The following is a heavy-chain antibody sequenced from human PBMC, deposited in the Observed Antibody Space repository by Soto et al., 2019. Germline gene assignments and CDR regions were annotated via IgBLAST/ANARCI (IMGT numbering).Heavy chain of an antibody. CDR3: ARGIGYCSSINCYSSRRLRFDS. D-gene: IGHD2-2*01. V-gene: IGHV4-34*01. J-gene: IGHJ4*02. CDR2: VNHSGTT. Sequence: QVQLQQWGAGLLKPSETLSLTCAVYGGSFSGYYWTWIRQSPEKGLEWIGEVNHSGTTYYNPSLKTRVTISVHTPKTQFSLRMSSVTAADTAVYYCARGIGYCSSINCYSSRRLRFDSWGQGTWLPSPQ. CDR1: GGSFSGYY.